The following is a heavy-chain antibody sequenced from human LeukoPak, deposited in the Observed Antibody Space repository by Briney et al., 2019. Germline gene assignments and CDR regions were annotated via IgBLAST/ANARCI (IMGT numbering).Heavy chain of an antibody. CDR1: GFTFSNYW. D-gene: IGHD1-26*01. J-gene: IGHJ4*02. V-gene: IGHV3-7*01. Sequence: GGSLRLSCAASGFTFSNYWMSWVRQAPGKGLEWVANIKQDGSEKYYVDSVKGRFTISRDNAKNTVYLQMNSLRAEDTAVYYCVRSMNGRYGFFDYWGQGILVTVSS. CDR3: VRSMNGRYGFFDY. CDR2: IKQDGSEK.